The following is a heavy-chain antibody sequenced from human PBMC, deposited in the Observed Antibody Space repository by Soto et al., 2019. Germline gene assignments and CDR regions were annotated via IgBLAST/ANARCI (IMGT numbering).Heavy chain of an antibody. CDR3: AGSPYYYGSGSYIYYFDY. V-gene: IGHV4-59*08. Sequence: SETLSLTCTVSGGSISSYYWSWIRQPPGKGLEWIGYIYYSGSTNYNPSLKSRVTISVDTSKNQFSLKLSSVTAADTAVYYCAGSPYYYGSGSYIYYFDYWGQGTLVTVSS. CDR1: GGSISSYY. D-gene: IGHD3-10*01. J-gene: IGHJ4*02. CDR2: IYYSGST.